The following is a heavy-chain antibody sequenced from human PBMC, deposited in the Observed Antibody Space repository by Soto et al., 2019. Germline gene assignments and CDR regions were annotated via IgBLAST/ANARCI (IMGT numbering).Heavy chain of an antibody. CDR1: GFTFSSYA. V-gene: IGHV3-30-3*01. CDR3: ARGVLDCSGGSCYSAYAFDI. CDR2: ISYDGSNK. D-gene: IGHD2-15*01. J-gene: IGHJ3*02. Sequence: GGSLRLSCAASGFTFSSYAMHWVRQAPGKGLEWVAVISYDGSNKYYADSVKGRFTISRDNSKNTLYLQMNSLRAEDTAVYYCARGVLDCSGGSCYSAYAFDIWGQGTMVTVS.